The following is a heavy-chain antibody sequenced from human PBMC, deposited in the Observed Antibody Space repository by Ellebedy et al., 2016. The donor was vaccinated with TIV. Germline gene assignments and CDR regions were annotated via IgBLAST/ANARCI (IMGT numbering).Heavy chain of an antibody. CDR3: ARWGSYAYNFHSDAFDI. V-gene: IGHV1-3*01. Sequence: AASVKVSCKASGYTFINYAIHWLRHAPGQRLEWMGWINAGTANTKYSQKSQGRVTITTDTSASTAYMELSSLTSEDTAVYYCARWGSYAYNFHSDAFDIWGQGTMVTVSS. CDR1: GYTFINYA. D-gene: IGHD5-24*01. CDR2: INAGTANT. J-gene: IGHJ3*02.